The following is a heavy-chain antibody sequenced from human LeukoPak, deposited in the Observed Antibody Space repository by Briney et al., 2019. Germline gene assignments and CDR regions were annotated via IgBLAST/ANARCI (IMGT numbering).Heavy chain of an antibody. Sequence: GRSLTLSCAASGFTLSSYAMRWVRQAPGKGLEWVSAISGSGGSTYYADSVKGGFTISRDNSKDTLYLQMNSVRGEDTAVYYCAKDLRKIVRYFDYWGQGTLVTVSS. CDR2: ISGSGGST. D-gene: IGHD3-16*02. CDR1: GFTLSSYA. J-gene: IGHJ4*02. V-gene: IGHV3-23*01. CDR3: AKDLRKIVRYFDY.